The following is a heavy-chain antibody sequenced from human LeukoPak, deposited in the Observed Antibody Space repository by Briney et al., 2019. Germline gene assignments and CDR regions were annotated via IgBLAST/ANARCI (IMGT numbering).Heavy chain of an antibody. J-gene: IGHJ6*03. CDR3: ARGGWNYGSGSYYNGPPYYYYYMDV. D-gene: IGHD3-10*01. CDR1: GGSISSGGYS. Sequence: SQTLSLTCAVSGGSISSGGYSWSWIRQPPGKGLEWIGYIYYSGSTCYNPSLKSRVTISVDTSKNQFSLKLSSVTAADTAVYYCARGGWNYGSGSYYNGPPYYYYYMDVWGKGTTVTISS. V-gene: IGHV4-30-4*07. CDR2: IYYSGST.